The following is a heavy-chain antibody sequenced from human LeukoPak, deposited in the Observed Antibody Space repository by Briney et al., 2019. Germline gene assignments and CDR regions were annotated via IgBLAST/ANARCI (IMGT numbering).Heavy chain of an antibody. CDR3: ARGLTHYCSSTSCFTYFDY. CDR1: GSSISSGGYY. J-gene: IGHJ4*02. D-gene: IGHD2-2*02. V-gene: IGHV4-31*03. Sequence: SQTLSLTCTVSGSSISSGGYYWSWIRQHPGKGLEWIGYIYYSGSTYYNPSLKSRVTISVDTSKNQFSLKLSSVTAADTAVYYCARGLTHYCSSTSCFTYFDYWGQGTLVTVSS. CDR2: IYYSGST.